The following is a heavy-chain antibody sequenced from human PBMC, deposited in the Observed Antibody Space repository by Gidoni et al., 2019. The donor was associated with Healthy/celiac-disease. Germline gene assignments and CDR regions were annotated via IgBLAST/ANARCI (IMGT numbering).Heavy chain of an antibody. CDR3: ARGHKYYYDSSGYYVEY. CDR1: GFTFSSSS. D-gene: IGHD3-22*01. Sequence: EVQLVESGGGLVQPGGSLRLSCAASGFTFSSSSMNWVRQAPGKGLDWVSYISSSSSTIYYADSGKGRFTISRDNAKNSLYLQMNSLRAEDTAVYYCARGHKYYYDSSGYYVEYWGQGTLVTVSS. CDR2: ISSSSSTI. V-gene: IGHV3-48*01. J-gene: IGHJ4*02.